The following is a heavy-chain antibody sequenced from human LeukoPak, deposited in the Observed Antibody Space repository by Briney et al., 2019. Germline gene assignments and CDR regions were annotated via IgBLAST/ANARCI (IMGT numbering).Heavy chain of an antibody. D-gene: IGHD2-2*01. V-gene: IGHV3-23*01. CDR3: AKDRYCSSTRCYGDFDY. CDR1: GFTFSSYA. J-gene: IGHJ4*02. Sequence: GGSLRLSCAASGFTFSSYAMSWVRQAPGKGLEWVSAISSSGGSTYYADSVKGRFTISRDNSKNTLYLQMNSLRAEDTAVYYCAKDRYCSSTRCYGDFDYWGQGTLVTVSS. CDR2: ISSSGGST.